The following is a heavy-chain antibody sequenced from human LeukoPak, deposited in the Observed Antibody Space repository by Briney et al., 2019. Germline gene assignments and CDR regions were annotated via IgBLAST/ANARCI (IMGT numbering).Heavy chain of an antibody. CDR1: GFTFDDYA. CDR2: ISWNSGSI. D-gene: IGHD3-22*01. J-gene: IGHJ3*02. CDR3: AKGAYDSSGYYYAGAFEI. V-gene: IGHV3-9*03. Sequence: HPGRSLRLSCAASGFTFDDYAMHWVRQAPGKGLEWVSGISWNSGSIGYADSVKGRFTISRDNAKNSLYLQMSSLRAEDMAFYYCAKGAYDSSGYYYAGAFEIWGQGTMVTVSS.